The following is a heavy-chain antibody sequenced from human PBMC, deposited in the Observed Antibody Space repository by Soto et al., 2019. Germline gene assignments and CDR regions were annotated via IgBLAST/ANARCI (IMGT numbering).Heavy chain of an antibody. CDR3: ASNGGRENWFDP. Sequence: QVQLVQSGAEVEKPGASVKVSCKASGYTFTSYEINWVRQATGQVREWMGWMHPYSGNTGYAQKIQGRVTMTRNTSISTAYMELSSLRSEDTAVYYCASNGGRENWFDPWGQVTLVTVSS. CDR1: GYTFTSYE. D-gene: IGHD1-26*01. CDR2: MHPYSGNT. V-gene: IGHV1-8*01. J-gene: IGHJ5*02.